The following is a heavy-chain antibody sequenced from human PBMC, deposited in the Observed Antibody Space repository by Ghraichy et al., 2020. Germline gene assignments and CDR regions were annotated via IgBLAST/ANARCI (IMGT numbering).Heavy chain of an antibody. CDR1: GFTFSNYA. D-gene: IGHD6-6*01. Sequence: GESLNISCASSGFTFSNYAMTWVRQAPGKGLEWVSALSDTGGSTYYIDSVKGRFTISRDNSKNTLYLQMNSLRAEDTAVYYCTKLWTSSSEGDYWGQGTLVTVSS. J-gene: IGHJ4*02. CDR3: TKLWTSSSEGDY. V-gene: IGHV3-23*01. CDR2: LSDTGGST.